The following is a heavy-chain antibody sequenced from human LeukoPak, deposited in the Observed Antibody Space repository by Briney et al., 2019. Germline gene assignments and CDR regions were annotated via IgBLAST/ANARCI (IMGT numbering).Heavy chain of an antibody. CDR2: IYYTGST. V-gene: IGHV4-61*01. Sequence: NTSETLSLTCTVSGDSVSSGYYYWSWIRQPPGKGLEWIGNIYYTGSTNYNPSLKSRVTISVDTSKNQFSLKLNSVTAADMAVCYCARNYYDSSGYYLFDAFDIWGQGTMVTVSS. D-gene: IGHD3-22*01. CDR3: ARNYYDSSGYYLFDAFDI. CDR1: GDSVSSGYYY. J-gene: IGHJ3*02.